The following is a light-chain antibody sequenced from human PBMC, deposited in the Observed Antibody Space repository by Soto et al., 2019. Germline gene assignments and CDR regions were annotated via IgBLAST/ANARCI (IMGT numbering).Light chain of an antibody. CDR3: QQRDIWPWT. CDR2: GAS. CDR1: QSISIN. Sequence: IVLTQSPGTLSVSPGDRVTLSCRASQSISINLAWYQHKPGQAPRLLIYGASNRATGIPARFSGSGSGTDFTLTISSLEPEDFAVYYCQQRDIWPWTFGQGTKVDIK. V-gene: IGKV3-11*01. J-gene: IGKJ1*01.